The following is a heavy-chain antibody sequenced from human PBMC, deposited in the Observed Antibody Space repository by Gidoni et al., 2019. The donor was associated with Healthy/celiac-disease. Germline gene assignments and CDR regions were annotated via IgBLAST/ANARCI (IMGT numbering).Heavy chain of an antibody. CDR3: ARTSFLYNWNRLEWFDP. CDR1: GFTVSSNY. V-gene: IGHV3-53*01. Sequence: EVQLVESGGGLIQPGGSLRLSCAASGFTVSSNYMSWVRQAPGKGLEWVSVIYSGGSTYYADSVKGRFTISRDNSKNTLYLQMNSLRAEDTAVYYCARTSFLYNWNRLEWFDPWGQGTLVTVSS. D-gene: IGHD1-1*01. CDR2: IYSGGST. J-gene: IGHJ5*02.